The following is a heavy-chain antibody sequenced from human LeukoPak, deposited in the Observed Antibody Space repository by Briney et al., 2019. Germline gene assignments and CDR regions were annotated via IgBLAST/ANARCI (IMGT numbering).Heavy chain of an antibody. CDR1: GFTFSNAW. D-gene: IGHD5-12*01. CDR3: ATGWVRGYSGHDYFDY. Sequence: GGSLRLSCAASGFTFSNAWMTWVRQAPGKGLEWVGRIKSKTEGGTTDYAAPVKGGFTISRDDSKDTLYLHMNSLQTEDTAVYYCATGWVRGYSGHDYFDYWGQGTLVTVSS. CDR2: IKSKTEGGTT. J-gene: IGHJ4*02. V-gene: IGHV3-15*01.